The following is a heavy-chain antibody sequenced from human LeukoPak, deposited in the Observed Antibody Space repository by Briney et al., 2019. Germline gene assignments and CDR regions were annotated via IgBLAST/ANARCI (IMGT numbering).Heavy chain of an antibody. D-gene: IGHD6-25*01. J-gene: IGHJ6*02. CDR3: ARDLVVAAPPYYYYGMDV. V-gene: IGHV6-1*01. Sequence: SQTLSLTCAISGDSVSSNSAAWNWIRQSPSRGLEWLGRTYYRSKWYNDYAVSVKSRITINPDTSKNQFSLQLNSVTPEDTAVYYCARDLVVAAPPYYYYGMDVWGQRTTVTVSS. CDR1: GDSVSSNSAA. CDR2: TYYRSKWYN.